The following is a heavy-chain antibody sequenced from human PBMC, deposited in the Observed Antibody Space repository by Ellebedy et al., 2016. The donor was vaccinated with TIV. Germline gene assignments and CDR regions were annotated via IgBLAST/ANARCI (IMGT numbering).Heavy chain of an antibody. J-gene: IGHJ4*02. CDR3: AKSRGLFRLIDY. D-gene: IGHD2-21*01. CDR1: GFTFSSYA. Sequence: GESLKISCAASGFTFSSYAMSWVRQAPGKGLEWVSAISGSGGSTYYADSVKGRFTISRDNSKNTLYLQMNSLRAEDTAVYYCAKSRGLFRLIDYWGQGTLVTVSS. V-gene: IGHV3-23*01. CDR2: ISGSGGST.